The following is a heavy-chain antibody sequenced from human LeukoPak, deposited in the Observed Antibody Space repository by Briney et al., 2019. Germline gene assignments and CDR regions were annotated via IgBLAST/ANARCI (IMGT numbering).Heavy chain of an antibody. CDR3: ARSQLPKVGYCYYMDV. D-gene: IGHD2-2*01. J-gene: IGHJ6*03. CDR2: ISYDGSNK. CDR1: GFTFSSYA. Sequence: GRSLRLSCAASGFTFSSYAMHWVRQAPGKGLEWVAVISYDGSNKYYADSVKGRFTISRDNSKNTLYLQMNSLRAEDTAVYYCARSQLPKVGYCYYMDVWGKGTTVTVSS. V-gene: IGHV3-30-3*01.